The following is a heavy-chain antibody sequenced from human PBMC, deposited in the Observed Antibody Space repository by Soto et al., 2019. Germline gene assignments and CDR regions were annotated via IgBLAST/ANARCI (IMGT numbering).Heavy chain of an antibody. D-gene: IGHD3-3*01. CDR1: GFTFSNYA. Sequence: EVQLLESGGGLVQPGGSLRLSCVASGFTFSNYAMSWVRQAPGEGLEWVSGISGSGGSTYYADSVKGRFTISRDNSKNTLYLQMNSLRAEDTAVYYCAKQPYYDFWSGYNYGMDVWGQGTTVTVS. J-gene: IGHJ6*02. CDR3: AKQPYYDFWSGYNYGMDV. CDR2: ISGSGGST. V-gene: IGHV3-23*01.